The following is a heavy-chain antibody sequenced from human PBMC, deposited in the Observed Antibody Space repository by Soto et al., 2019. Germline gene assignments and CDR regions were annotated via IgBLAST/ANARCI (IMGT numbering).Heavy chain of an antibody. Sequence: HPGGSLRLSCAASGFTFSSYGMHWVRQAPGKGLEWVAVISYDGSNKYYADSVKGRFTISRDNSKNTLYLQMNSLRAEDTAVYYCAKDPSLLRFLEWPHYFDYWGQGTLVTVSS. CDR1: GFTFSSYG. CDR3: AKDPSLLRFLEWPHYFDY. D-gene: IGHD3-3*01. CDR2: ISYDGSNK. V-gene: IGHV3-30*18. J-gene: IGHJ4*02.